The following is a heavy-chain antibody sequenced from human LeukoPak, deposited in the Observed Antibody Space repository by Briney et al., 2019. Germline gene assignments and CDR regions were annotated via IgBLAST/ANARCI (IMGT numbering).Heavy chain of an antibody. V-gene: IGHV4-30-2*01. Sequence: SETLSLTCTVSGDSISSGGSHWSWIRQPPGKGLEWIGYIFHSGSTHYNPSLKSRVTISVDRSNNQFSLKVNSVTAADTAVYYCARGPFLAVVANYYFDYWGQGTLVTVSS. CDR1: GDSISSGGSH. CDR3: ARGPFLAVVANYYFDY. D-gene: IGHD2-15*01. CDR2: IFHSGST. J-gene: IGHJ4*02.